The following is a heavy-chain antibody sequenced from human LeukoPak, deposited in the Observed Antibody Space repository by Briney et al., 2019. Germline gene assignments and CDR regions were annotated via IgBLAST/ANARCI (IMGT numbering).Heavy chain of an antibody. CDR2: ISGSGGST. D-gene: IGHD2-21*02. CDR3: AKFSLYCGGDCASSFDY. CDR1: GFTFSSYA. Sequence: GGSLRLSCAASGFTFSSYAMSWVRQAPGKGLEWVSAISGSGGSTYYADSVKGRFTISRDNFKNTLYLQMSSLRAEDTAVYYCAKFSLYCGGDCASSFDYWGQGTLVTVSS. J-gene: IGHJ4*02. V-gene: IGHV3-23*01.